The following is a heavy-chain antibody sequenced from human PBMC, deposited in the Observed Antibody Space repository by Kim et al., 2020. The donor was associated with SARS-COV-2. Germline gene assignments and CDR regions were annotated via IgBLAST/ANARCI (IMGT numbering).Heavy chain of an antibody. D-gene: IGHD6-19*01. CDR3: AGSRGAVAGAYYFDY. V-gene: IGHV4-4*02. Sequence: PSLKRGVTRSVDKSKNQFSLKLSSVTAADTAVYYCAGSRGAVAGAYYFDYWGQGTLVTVSS. J-gene: IGHJ4*02.